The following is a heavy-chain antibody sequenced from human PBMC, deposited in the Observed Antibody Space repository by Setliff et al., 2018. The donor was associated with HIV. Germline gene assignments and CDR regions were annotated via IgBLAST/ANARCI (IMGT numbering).Heavy chain of an antibody. J-gene: IGHJ6*03. CDR3: ARASHQYSTDPYHYYMDV. Sequence: SVKVSCKASGGTFSSYATTWVRQAPGQGPEWMGGIIPIYGTPNYARRFQGRVTITADESTSTAYMELSRLRSEDTAVYYCARASHQYSTDPYHYYMDVWGTGTTVTVSS. V-gene: IGHV1-69*13. CDR1: GGTFSSYA. D-gene: IGHD2-2*01. CDR2: IIPIYGTP.